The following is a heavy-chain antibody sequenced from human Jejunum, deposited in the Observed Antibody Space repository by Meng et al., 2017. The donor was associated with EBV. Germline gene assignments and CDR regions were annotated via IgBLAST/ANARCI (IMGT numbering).Heavy chain of an antibody. CDR3: ARGGPDFGDYVPFDY. CDR1: GDSITRGAYL. V-gene: IGHV4-30-2*01. Sequence: QLQMQESGSGLVKPSQTLSLTCAVSGDSITRGAYLWSWIRQPPGKDLEWIGNIYHIGSTYYNPSLKSRVTISVDRSKNQFSLKLTSVTAADTAVYYCARGGPDFGDYVPFDYWGQGTLVTVSS. J-gene: IGHJ4*02. D-gene: IGHD4-17*01. CDR2: IYHIGST.